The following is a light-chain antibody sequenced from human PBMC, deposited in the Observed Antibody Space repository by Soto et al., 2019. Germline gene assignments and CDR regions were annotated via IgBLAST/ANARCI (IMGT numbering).Light chain of an antibody. V-gene: IGLV2-14*03. CDR1: SSDVGAYNH. Sequence: QSALTQPASVSGSPRQSITISCTGTSSDVGAYNHVSWYQHHPGKAPKLMIYDVSSRPSGVSNRFSGSKSGNTASLTISGLQAEDETDYYCCSYTTSTTYVFGTGTKLTVL. CDR3: CSYTTSTTYV. CDR2: DVS. J-gene: IGLJ1*01.